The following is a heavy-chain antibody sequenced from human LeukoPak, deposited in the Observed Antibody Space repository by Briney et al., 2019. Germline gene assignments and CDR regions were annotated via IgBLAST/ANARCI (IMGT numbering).Heavy chain of an antibody. D-gene: IGHD1-26*01. CDR2: ISGSGGST. V-gene: IGHV3-23*01. Sequence: GGSLRLSCAASGFTFSSYAMSWVRQAPGKGLEWVSAISGSGGSTYYADSVKGRFTISRDNSKNTLYLQMNTLRAEDTAVYYCAKGSGSYENNWFDPWGQGILVTVSS. CDR3: AKGSGSYENNWFDP. CDR1: GFTFSSYA. J-gene: IGHJ5*02.